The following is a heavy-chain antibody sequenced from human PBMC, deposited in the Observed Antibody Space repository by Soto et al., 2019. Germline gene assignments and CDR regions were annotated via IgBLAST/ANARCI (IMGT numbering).Heavy chain of an antibody. J-gene: IGHJ4*02. V-gene: IGHV3-21*01. Sequence: EVQLVESGGGPVKPGGSLKLSCAASGFNFITYSLSWVRQAPGKGLEWVASISSSAVYIDYADSVKGRFTISRDNANNSLYLQKNSQRAEDTGTYYCVRDGLDYYDTARLDFTKWGQGPLVTVSS. D-gene: IGHD3-22*01. CDR2: ISSSAVYI. CDR3: VRDGLDYYDTARLDFTK. CDR1: GFNFITYS.